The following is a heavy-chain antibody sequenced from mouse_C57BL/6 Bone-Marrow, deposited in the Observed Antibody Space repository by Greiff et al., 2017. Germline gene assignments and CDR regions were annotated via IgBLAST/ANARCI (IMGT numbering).Heavy chain of an antibody. CDR2: ISNGGGST. V-gene: IGHV5-12*01. CDR3: ARSVDGYFAY. Sequence: EVKVEESGGGLVQPGGSLKLSCAASGFTFSDYYMYWVRQTPEKRLEWVAYISNGGGSTYYPDTVKGRFTISRDNAKNTLYLQMSRLKSEDTAMYYCARSVDGYFAYWGQGTLVTVSA. J-gene: IGHJ3*01. D-gene: IGHD2-3*01. CDR1: GFTFSDYY.